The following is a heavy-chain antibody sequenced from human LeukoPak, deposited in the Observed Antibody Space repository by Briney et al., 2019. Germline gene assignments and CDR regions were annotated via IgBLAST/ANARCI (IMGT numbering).Heavy chain of an antibody. CDR2: IYYSGNT. Sequence: SETLSLTCTVSGGSISSSSYYWVWIRQPPGKGLEWIGNIYYSGNTYYNPSLKSRVTISVDTSKNQFSLKVSSVTAADTAVYYCARGLRVYYYYGMDVWGQGTTVTVSS. V-gene: IGHV4-39*01. CDR1: GGSISSSSYY. J-gene: IGHJ6*02. D-gene: IGHD4/OR15-4a*01. CDR3: ARGLRVYYYYGMDV.